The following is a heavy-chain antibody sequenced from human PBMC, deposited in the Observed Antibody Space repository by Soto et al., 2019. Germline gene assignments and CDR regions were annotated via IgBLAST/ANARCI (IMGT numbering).Heavy chain of an antibody. V-gene: IGHV4-30-2*01. D-gene: IGHD1-26*01. CDR2: IYHSGST. CDR1: GGSISSGGYS. CDR3: ARGTPNRGFPYYFDY. J-gene: IGHJ4*02. Sequence: SETLSLTCAVSGGSISSGGYSWSWIRQPPGKGLEWIGYIYHSGSTYYNPSLKSRVTISVDRSKNQFSLKLSSVTAADTAVYYCARGTPNRGFPYYFDYWGQGTLVTVSS.